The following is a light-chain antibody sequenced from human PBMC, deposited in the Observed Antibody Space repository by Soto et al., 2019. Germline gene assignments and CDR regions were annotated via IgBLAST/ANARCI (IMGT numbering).Light chain of an antibody. CDR1: QSVTIY. J-gene: IGKJ4*01. Sequence: DIQMTQSPSTLSASLGHRVTTTCRASQSVTIYLAWYQQRPGKAPKILVHRASILESGVPSRFRGSGSGTEFTLTIRSMKPDEFATYYRKQYNSPCTFGEGTRVEIK. V-gene: IGKV1-5*03. CDR3: KQYNSPCT. CDR2: RAS.